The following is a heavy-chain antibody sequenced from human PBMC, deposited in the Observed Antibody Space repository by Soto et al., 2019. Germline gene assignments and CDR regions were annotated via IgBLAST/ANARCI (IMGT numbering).Heavy chain of an antibody. CDR1: GFSRSNTRMG. D-gene: IGHD3-10*01. CDR3: TRIEKGSATYT. V-gene: IGHV2-26*01. Sequence: QVTLKESGPVLVKPTETLTLTCTVSGFSRSNTRMGVSWIRQPPGEALEWLAHIFSNDEKSYSTSLKSRLTISKDTSKSQVVLSMTNTDPVNTATYYCTRIEKGSATYTWGQGPLVTVSS. J-gene: IGHJ5*02. CDR2: IFSNDEK.